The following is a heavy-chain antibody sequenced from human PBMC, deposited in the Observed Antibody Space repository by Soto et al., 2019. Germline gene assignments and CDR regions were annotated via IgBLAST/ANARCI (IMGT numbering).Heavy chain of an antibody. V-gene: IGHV1-69*12. CDR1: GGTFSSYA. CDR2: IIPIFGTA. CDR3: ARPQGSEAAARDYYYYDGMDD. J-gene: IGHJ6*02. D-gene: IGHD6-13*01. Sequence: QVQLVQSGAEVKRLGSSVKVSCKASGGTFSSYAISWVRQAPGQGLEWMGGIIPIFGTANYAQKFQGRVTITADESTSTAYMELSSLRSEDTAVYYCARPQGSEAAARDYYYYDGMDDWGQGTTVTVSS.